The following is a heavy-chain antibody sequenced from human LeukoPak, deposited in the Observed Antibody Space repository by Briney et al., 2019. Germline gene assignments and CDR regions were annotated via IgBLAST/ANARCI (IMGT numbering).Heavy chain of an antibody. D-gene: IGHD2-2*01. J-gene: IGHJ4*02. CDR2: INPNSGGT. CDR1: GYTFTGYY. Sequence: ASVKVSCKASGYTFTGYYMHWVRQAPGQGLEWKGWINPNSGGTNYAQKFQGRVTMTRDTSISTAYMELSRLRSDDTAVYYCARDGSSKPYYYFDYWGQGTLVTVSS. V-gene: IGHV1-2*02. CDR3: ARDGSSKPYYYFDY.